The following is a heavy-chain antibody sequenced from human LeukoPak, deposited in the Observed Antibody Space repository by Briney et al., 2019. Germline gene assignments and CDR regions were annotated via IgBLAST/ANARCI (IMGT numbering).Heavy chain of an antibody. J-gene: IGHJ4*02. CDR3: ARGFPNGGNDY. V-gene: IGHV4-34*01. CDR1: GGSFSGYY. CDR2: INHSGST. D-gene: IGHD4-23*01. Sequence: PSETLSLTCAVYGGSFSGYYWSWIRQPPGKGLEWIGEINHSGSTNYNPSLKSRVTISVDTSKNQFSLKLSSVTAADTAVYYCARGFPNGGNDYWGQGTPVTVSS.